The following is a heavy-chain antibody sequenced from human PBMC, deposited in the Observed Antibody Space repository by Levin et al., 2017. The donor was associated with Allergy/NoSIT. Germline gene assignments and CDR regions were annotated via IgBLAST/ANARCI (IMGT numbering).Heavy chain of an antibody. V-gene: IGHV3-13*01. Sequence: ASVKVSCAASGFTFSSYDMHWVRQATGKGLEWVSAIGTAGDTYYPGSVKGRFTISRENTKNSLYLQMNSLRAGDTAVYYCARVERIYYYDSSGVTNYYYYGMDVWGQGTTVTVSS. CDR2: IGTAGDT. D-gene: IGHD3-22*01. CDR3: ARVERIYYYDSSGVTNYYYYGMDV. J-gene: IGHJ6*02. CDR1: GFTFSSYD.